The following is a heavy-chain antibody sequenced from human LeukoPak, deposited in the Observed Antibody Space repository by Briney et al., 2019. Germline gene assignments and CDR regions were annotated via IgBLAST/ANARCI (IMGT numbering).Heavy chain of an antibody. D-gene: IGHD3-22*01. CDR1: GGSISSYY. J-gene: IGHJ5*02. Sequence: SETLSLTCTVSGGSISSYYWSWNRQPPGKGLEWIGYIYYSGSTNYNPSLKSRVTISVDTSKNQFSLKLSSVTAADTAVYYCARESHYDSSGYFKGKNWFDPWGQGTLVTVSS. CDR2: IYYSGST. CDR3: ARESHYDSSGYFKGKNWFDP. V-gene: IGHV4-59*01.